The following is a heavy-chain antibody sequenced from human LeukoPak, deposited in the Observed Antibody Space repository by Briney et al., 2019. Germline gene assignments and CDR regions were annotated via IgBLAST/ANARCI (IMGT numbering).Heavy chain of an antibody. CDR3: AREASCGGDCYSVGGAFDI. Sequence: GASVTVSCKASGYTFIIHYMHWVRQAPGQGLEWMGIINTSGGSTRYAQKFQGRVTMTRDTSTSTVYMELNSLRFDDTAVYYCAREASCGGDCYSVGGAFDIWGQGTMVTVSS. V-gene: IGHV1-46*01. CDR1: GYTFIIHY. CDR2: INTSGGST. D-gene: IGHD2-21*02. J-gene: IGHJ3*02.